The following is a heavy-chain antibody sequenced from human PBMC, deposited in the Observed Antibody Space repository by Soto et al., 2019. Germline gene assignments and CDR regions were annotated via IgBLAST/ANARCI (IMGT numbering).Heavy chain of an antibody. CDR1: ESIFTGYG. J-gene: IGHJ4*02. V-gene: IGHV3-33*01. Sequence: ESGGGVVQPGGSLRLSCVVSESIFTGYGMHWVRQAPGKGLDWVAVIWYDGSNKYYADSVKGRFTISRDNSKNTLFLQMDSLRDEDTAVYYCVRDGIGGTPFRGYLDYWGQGVLVTVSS. CDR2: IWYDGSNK. CDR3: VRDGIGGTPFRGYLDY. D-gene: IGHD2-15*01.